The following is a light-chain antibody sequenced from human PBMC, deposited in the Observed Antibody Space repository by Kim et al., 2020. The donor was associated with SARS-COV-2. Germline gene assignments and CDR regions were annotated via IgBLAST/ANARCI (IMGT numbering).Light chain of an antibody. Sequence: VPISSAGSSSNIGAGDDVHWYQQLPGTAPNLLIYGNSNRPSGVPDRFSGSKSGTSASLAITGLQAEDEADYYCQSYDSSLSGSKVFGGGTQLTVL. J-gene: IGLJ3*02. CDR2: GNS. CDR3: QSYDSSLSGSKV. V-gene: IGLV1-40*01. CDR1: SSNIGAGDD.